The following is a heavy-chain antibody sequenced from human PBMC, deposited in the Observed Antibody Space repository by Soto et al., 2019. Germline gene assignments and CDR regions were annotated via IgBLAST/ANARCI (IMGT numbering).Heavy chain of an antibody. CDR1: GFTFSSYG. J-gene: IGHJ6*02. CDR2: ISKSGTTT. CDR3: ARDGYCDSSSCSCLPDV. Sequence: EVQLVESGGVLVQPGGSLRLSCVASGFTFSSYGMNWVRQGPGKGLEWLSSISKSGTTTYYADSVKGRFTISRDNAKNSLYLQMNSLIDEDMAVYYCARDGYCDSSSCSCLPDVWGQGTTVTVSS. D-gene: IGHD2-2*03. V-gene: IGHV3-48*02.